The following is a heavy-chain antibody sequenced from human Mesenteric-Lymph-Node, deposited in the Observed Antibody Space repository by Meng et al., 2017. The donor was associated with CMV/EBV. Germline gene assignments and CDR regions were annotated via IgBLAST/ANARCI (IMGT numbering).Heavy chain of an antibody. V-gene: IGHV3-9*01. CDR2: ISWNSGSI. CDR3: ARKYGSSTSRYYYYGMDV. CDR1: GFTFDDYA. D-gene: IGHD2-2*01. J-gene: IGHJ6*02. Sequence: GGSLRLSCAASGFTFDDYAMHWVRQAPGKGLEWVSGISWNSGSIGYADSVKGRFTISRDNAKNSLYLQMNSLGAEDTAVYYCARKYGSSTSRYYYYGMDVWGQGTTVTVSS.